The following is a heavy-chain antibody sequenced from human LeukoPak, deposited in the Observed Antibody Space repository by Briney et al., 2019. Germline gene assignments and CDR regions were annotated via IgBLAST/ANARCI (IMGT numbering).Heavy chain of an antibody. J-gene: IGHJ5*02. CDR3: ARGLKYSSSWSNWFDP. D-gene: IGHD6-13*01. CDR2: INPNSGGT. V-gene: IGHV1-2*02. CDR1: GYTFTGYY. Sequence: GASVKVSCKASGYTFTGYYMHWVRQAPGQGLEWMGWINPNSGGTNYAQKFQGRVTMTRDTSISTAYMELSRLRSDDTVVYYCARGLKYSSSWSNWFDPWGQGTLVTVSS.